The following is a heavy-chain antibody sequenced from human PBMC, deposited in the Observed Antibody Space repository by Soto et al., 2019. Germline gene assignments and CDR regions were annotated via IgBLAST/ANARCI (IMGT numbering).Heavy chain of an antibody. CDR3: ARGAAAVWFDP. J-gene: IGHJ5*02. CDR2: ISGYTGNR. Sequence: QVQLVQSGAEVKKPGASVKVSCKASGYTFSTYGISWVRQAPGQGLEWMGWISGYTGNRNYAQKFQDRVTMTTDTSTSTAYMELTSLRSDDTAVYFCARGAAAVWFDPWGQGTLVTVSS. CDR1: GYTFSTYG. V-gene: IGHV1-18*01. D-gene: IGHD6-13*01.